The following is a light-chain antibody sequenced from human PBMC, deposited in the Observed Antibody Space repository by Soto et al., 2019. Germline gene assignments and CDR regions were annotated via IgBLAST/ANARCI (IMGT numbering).Light chain of an antibody. J-gene: IGKJ5*01. CDR3: QQRSNWPIT. CDR1: QSVSSY. CDR2: DAS. Sequence: LVLTPSPASLSLSPGERSTLSSRASQSVSSYLAWYQQKPGQAPRLLIYDASNRATGIPARFSGSGSGTDFTLTISSLEPEDFAVYYCQQRSNWPITFGQGTRLEI. V-gene: IGKV3-11*01.